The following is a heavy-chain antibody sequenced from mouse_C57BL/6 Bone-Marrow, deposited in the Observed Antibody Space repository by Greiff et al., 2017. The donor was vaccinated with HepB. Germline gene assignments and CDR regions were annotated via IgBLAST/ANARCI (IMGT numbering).Heavy chain of an antibody. CDR3: ARGSYRGYYAMDY. D-gene: IGHD2-12*01. CDR1: GFTFSDYY. Sequence: DVKVEESGGGLVQPGGSLKLSCAASGFTFSDYYMYWVRQTPEKRLEWVAYISNGGGSNYYPDTVKGRFTISRDNAKNTLYLQMSRLKSEDTAMYYCARGSYRGYYAMDYWGQGTSVTVSS. V-gene: IGHV5-12*01. J-gene: IGHJ4*01. CDR2: ISNGGGSN.